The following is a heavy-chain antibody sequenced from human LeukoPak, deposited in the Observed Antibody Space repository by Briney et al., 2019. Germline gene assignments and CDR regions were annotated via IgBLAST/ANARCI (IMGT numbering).Heavy chain of an antibody. Sequence: GASVKVSCKASGYTFTDYYIHWVRQAPGQGLEWMGWITPNSGGTNYAQRFQGRVTMTRDTSISTAYMELSRLRSDDTAVYYCARDTAMVTYWFDPWGQGTLVTVSS. CDR2: ITPNSGGT. D-gene: IGHD5-18*01. CDR3: ARDTAMVTYWFDP. J-gene: IGHJ5*02. V-gene: IGHV1-2*02. CDR1: GYTFTDYY.